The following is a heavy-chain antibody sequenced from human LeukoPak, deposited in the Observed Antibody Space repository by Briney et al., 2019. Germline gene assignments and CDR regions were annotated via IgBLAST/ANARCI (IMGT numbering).Heavy chain of an antibody. CDR2: FRYSGNT. CDR1: GGSISSSSYY. J-gene: IGHJ4*02. D-gene: IGHD4-23*01. V-gene: IGHV4-39*01. Sequence: SETLSLTCTVSGGSISSSSYYWGWIRQTSGKGLEWIESFRYSGNTYYNPSLKSRVTISVDTSKNQFSLKLSSVTAADTAMYYCARHVNYGGNSVGRVDYWGQGTLVTVSS. CDR3: ARHVNYGGNSVGRVDY.